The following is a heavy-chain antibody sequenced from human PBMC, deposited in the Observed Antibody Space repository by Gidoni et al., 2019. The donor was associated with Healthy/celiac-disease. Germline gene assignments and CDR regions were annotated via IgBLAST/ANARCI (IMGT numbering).Heavy chain of an antibody. V-gene: IGHV3-48*03. D-gene: IGHD3-22*01. J-gene: IGHJ3*02. CDR1: GFTFSSYE. CDR2: SSSSGSTI. Sequence: EVQLVESGGGLVQPGGSLRLSCAASGFTFSSYEMNWVRQAQGKGLEWVSYSSSSGSTIYYADSVKGRFTISRDNAKNSLYLQMNSLRAEDTAVYYCARLDYYDSSGYYYGAFDIWGQGTMVTVSA. CDR3: ARLDYYDSSGYYYGAFDI.